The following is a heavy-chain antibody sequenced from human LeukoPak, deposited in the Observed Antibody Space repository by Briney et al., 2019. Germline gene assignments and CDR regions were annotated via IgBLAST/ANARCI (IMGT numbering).Heavy chain of an antibody. Sequence: SVKVSCQASGFTFTSSAMQWVRQARGQRLEWIAWIVVGSGNTNYAQKFQERVTITRDMSTSTAYMELSSLRSEDTAVYYCPAGWGVAAPFDYWGQGTLVTVSS. CDR1: GFTFTSSA. CDR2: IVVGSGNT. CDR3: PAGWGVAAPFDY. J-gene: IGHJ4*02. V-gene: IGHV1-58*02. D-gene: IGHD2-15*01.